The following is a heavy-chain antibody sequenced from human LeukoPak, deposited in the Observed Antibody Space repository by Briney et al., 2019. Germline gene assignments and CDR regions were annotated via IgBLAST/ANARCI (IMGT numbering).Heavy chain of an antibody. D-gene: IGHD1-26*01. V-gene: IGHV3-73*01. CDR3: TGPNRGSNTMGSGRDY. J-gene: IGHJ4*02. CDR1: GFTFSGSA. CDR2: IRSKTHNYAT. Sequence: LTGGSLKLSCAASGFTFSGSAIHWVRQAPGKGLEWVGRIRSKTHNYATAYAASVKGRFTISRDDSKNTAYLQMNSLKTEDTAVYYCTGPNRGSNTMGSGRDYWGQGTLVTVCS.